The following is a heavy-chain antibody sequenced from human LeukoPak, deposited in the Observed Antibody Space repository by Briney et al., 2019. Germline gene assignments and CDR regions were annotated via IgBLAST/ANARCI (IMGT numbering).Heavy chain of an antibody. D-gene: IGHD1-26*01. V-gene: IGHV3-7*01. CDR2: IKQDGSEK. J-gene: IGHJ4*02. CDR1: GFTFSSYW. Sequence: GGSLRLSCAASGFTFSSYWMSWVRQAPGKGLEWVANIKQDGSEKYYVDSVKGRFTISRDNAKNSLYLQMNSLTPDDAAVYYCAKELELTPFDYWGQGALVTVSS. CDR3: AKELELTPFDY.